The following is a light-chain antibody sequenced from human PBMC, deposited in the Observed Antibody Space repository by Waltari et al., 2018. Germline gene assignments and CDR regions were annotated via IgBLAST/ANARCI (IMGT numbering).Light chain of an antibody. J-gene: IGKJ2*01. CDR3: QQYNNWPLYT. CDR1: QRFSSN. CDR2: GAS. V-gene: IGKV3-15*01. Sequence: EIVMTQSPATLSVSPGERATLACRASQRFSSNLAWYQQKPGQAPRLLIYGASTRATGIPARFSGSGSGTEFPLTISRMQSEDFAVYYCQQYNNWPLYTFGQGTKLEIK.